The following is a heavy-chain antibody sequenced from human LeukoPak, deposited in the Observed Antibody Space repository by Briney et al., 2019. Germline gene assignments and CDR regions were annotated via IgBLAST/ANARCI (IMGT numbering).Heavy chain of an antibody. V-gene: IGHV3-33*01. J-gene: IGHJ5*02. CDR2: IWYDGSNK. CDR1: GLTFSSYG. D-gene: IGHD6-13*01. CDR3: ARGAAAGTYNWFDP. Sequence: GGSLRLSCAASGLTFSSYGMHWVRQAPGKGLEWVAVIWYDGSNKYYADSVKGRFTISRDNSKNTLYLQMNSLRGEDTAVYYCARGAAAGTYNWFDPWGQGTLVTVSS.